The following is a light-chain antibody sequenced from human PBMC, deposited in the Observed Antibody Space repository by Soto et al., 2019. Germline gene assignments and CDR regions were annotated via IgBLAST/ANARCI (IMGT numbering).Light chain of an antibody. CDR1: QSISRY. J-gene: IGKJ1*01. CDR2: GAS. V-gene: IGKV3-20*01. CDR3: QQYGSSPPT. Sequence: IVLTQSPGTLSLSPGERTTLSCRASQSISRYLAWYQQKPGQGPSLLIFGASSRATGTPDRFSGSGSGTDFTLTINRLEPEDFALYSCQQYGSSPPTFGQGTKVDIK.